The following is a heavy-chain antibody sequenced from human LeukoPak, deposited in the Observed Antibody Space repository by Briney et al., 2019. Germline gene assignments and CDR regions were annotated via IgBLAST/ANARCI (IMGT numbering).Heavy chain of an antibody. J-gene: IGHJ6*03. CDR1: GGSISGGGYS. V-gene: IGHV4-61*03. CDR3: ARGYYYMDV. CDR2: IYYSGST. Sequence: PSQTLSLTCAVSGGSISGGGYSWSWIRQPPGKGLEWIGYIYYSGSTNYNPSLKSRVTISVDTSKNHFSLKLSSVTAADTAVYYCARGYYYMDVWGKGTTVTISS.